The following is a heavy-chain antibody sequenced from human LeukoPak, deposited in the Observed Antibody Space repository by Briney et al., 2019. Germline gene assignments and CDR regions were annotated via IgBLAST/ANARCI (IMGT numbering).Heavy chain of an antibody. J-gene: IGHJ5*02. CDR3: ARSVPSLVAAAGRNWFDP. Sequence: GSSVKVSCKASGGTFSSYAISWVRQAPGQGLEWMGGIIPIFGTANYAQKFQGRVTITADKSTSTAYMELSSLRSEDTAVYYCARSVPSLVAAAGRNWFDPWGQGTLVTVSS. CDR1: GGTFSSYA. D-gene: IGHD6-13*01. CDR2: IIPIFGTA. V-gene: IGHV1-69*06.